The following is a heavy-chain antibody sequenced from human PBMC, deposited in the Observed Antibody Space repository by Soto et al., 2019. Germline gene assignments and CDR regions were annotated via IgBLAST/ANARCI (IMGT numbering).Heavy chain of an antibody. CDR2: ISHDRNNQ. CDR1: GFTVSSYV. D-gene: IGHD3-10*01. J-gene: IGHJ4*02. Sequence: QVQLLESGGGVVQPGTSLRLSCAASGFTVSSYVMHWVRQTPGKGLEWVAFISHDRNNQYYADSVKDRFTISRDNSENTLYLQMDSMSTEDTAVYYCARDDEGGSDCDLGYWGQGTLVTVSS. V-gene: IGHV3-30-3*01. CDR3: ARDDEGGSDCDLGY.